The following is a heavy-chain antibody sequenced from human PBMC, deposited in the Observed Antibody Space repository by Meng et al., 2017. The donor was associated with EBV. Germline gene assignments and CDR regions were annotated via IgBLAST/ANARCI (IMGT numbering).Heavy chain of an antibody. J-gene: IGHJ4*02. V-gene: IGHV3-73*01. CDR3: TRMSSPLDY. CDR2: IRSRAKSYAT. CDR1: GFTFSGSA. Sequence: EVRLGEAGGGLVPAGGSLKLSCAASGFTFSGSAMHWVRQASGKGLEWVGRIRSRAKSYATAYAASVKGRFTISRDDSKNTAYLQMNSLKTEDTAVYYCTRMSSPLDYWGQGTLVTVSS. D-gene: IGHD2-2*01.